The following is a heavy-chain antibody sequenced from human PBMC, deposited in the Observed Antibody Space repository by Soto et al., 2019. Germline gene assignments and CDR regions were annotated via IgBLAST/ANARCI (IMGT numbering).Heavy chain of an antibody. CDR2: ISGGGHNT. CDR1: GFTFSSYA. V-gene: IGHV3-23*01. D-gene: IGHD2-8*01. Sequence: EVQLLESGGGLVQPGGSLRLTCAASGFTFSSYAISWIRLSPGKGLEWVSVISGGGHNTYYTPSVKGRFTISRDDFKNTLYLQRNSLRTGDTAMYYCAKLRDFVVLPAGILDYWGPGTLVTVSS. CDR3: AKLRDFVVLPAGILDY. J-gene: IGHJ4*02.